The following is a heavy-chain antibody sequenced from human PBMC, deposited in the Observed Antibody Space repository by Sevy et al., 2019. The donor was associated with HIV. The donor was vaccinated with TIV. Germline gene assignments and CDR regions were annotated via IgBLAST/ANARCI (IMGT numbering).Heavy chain of an antibody. V-gene: IGHV3-7*01. CDR1: GFTFSSYW. CDR2: IKQDGSEK. D-gene: IGHD3-22*01. Sequence: GGSLRLSCAASGFTFSSYWMSWVRQAPGKGLEWVANIKQDGSEKYYVDSVKGRFTISRDNAKNSLYLQMNSLRAEDTAVYYCARVPYYYYDSSGYYLDAFDIWGQGTMVTVSS. CDR3: ARVPYYYYDSSGYYLDAFDI. J-gene: IGHJ3*02.